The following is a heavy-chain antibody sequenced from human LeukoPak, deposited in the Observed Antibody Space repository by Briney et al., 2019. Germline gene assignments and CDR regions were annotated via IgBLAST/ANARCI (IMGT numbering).Heavy chain of an antibody. J-gene: IGHJ4*02. CDR2: ISTDASST. Sequence: PGGSLRLSCAGSGFTFSSYWMHWVRQAPGKGLVWVSRISTDASSTTYADSVKGRFTISRDNAKGTLYLQMCSLRAEDTAVYYCTGHHQAYSRTYWGQGTLVTVSS. CDR1: GFTFSSYW. CDR3: TGHHQAYSRTY. D-gene: IGHD4-11*01. V-gene: IGHV3-74*01.